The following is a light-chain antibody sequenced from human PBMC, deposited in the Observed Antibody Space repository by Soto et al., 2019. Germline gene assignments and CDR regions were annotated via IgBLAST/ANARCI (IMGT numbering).Light chain of an antibody. CDR2: GAS. V-gene: IGKV3-20*01. CDR1: QSVSSNY. J-gene: IGKJ2*01. Sequence: DIGLTQSPGTLSLSPGERATLSCRASQSVSSNYLAWYQQKPGQAPRLLIYGASSRATDIPNRLSGSGSGTDFTLTVSRLEPEDFAGYYCQQYGSSPPTYAFGQATTLQIK. CDR3: QQYGSSPPTYA.